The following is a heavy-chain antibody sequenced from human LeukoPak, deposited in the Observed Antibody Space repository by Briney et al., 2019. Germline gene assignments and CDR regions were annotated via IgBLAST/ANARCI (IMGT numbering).Heavy chain of an antibody. V-gene: IGHV3-48*03. CDR2: ISSSGSTL. D-gene: IGHD2-21*01. CDR3: ARDRWPWANHVVVGGDFQH. Sequence: PGGSLRLSCAASGFTFSTYEMNWVRQAPGKGLEGVSYISSSGSTLYYADSVKGRFTISRDNSKNTLYLQMNSLRAEDTAVYYCARDRWPWANHVVVGGDFQHWGQGTLVTVSS. CDR1: GFTFSTYE. J-gene: IGHJ1*01.